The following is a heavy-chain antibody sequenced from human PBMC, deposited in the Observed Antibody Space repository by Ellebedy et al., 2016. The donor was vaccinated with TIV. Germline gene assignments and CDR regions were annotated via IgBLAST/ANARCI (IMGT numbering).Heavy chain of an antibody. CDR2: ISDDGSKK. J-gene: IGHJ4*02. CDR3: ARDGPVEKIWLPSYCDH. CDR1: GFTFSNYA. D-gene: IGHD5-24*01. Sequence: PGGSLRLSCAASGFTFSNYAMHWVRQAPGKGLEWVAVISDDGSKKYYADSVKGRFTISRDNSKNTLYLQMTSLRVDDTAVYYCARDGPVEKIWLPSYCDHWGQGTLVTVSS. V-gene: IGHV3-30-3*01.